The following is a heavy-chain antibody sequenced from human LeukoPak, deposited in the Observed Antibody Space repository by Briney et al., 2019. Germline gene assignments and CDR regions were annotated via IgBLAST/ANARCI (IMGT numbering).Heavy chain of an antibody. V-gene: IGHV3-30-3*01. D-gene: IGHD3-10*01. CDR1: GFTFSSYA. Sequence: PGGSLRLPCAASGFTFSSYAMHWVRQAPGKGLEWVAVISYDGSNKYYADSVKGRFTISRDNSKNTLYLQMNSLRAEDTAVYYCARPDTIWFGELLESPFDYWGQGTLVTVSS. CDR3: ARPDTIWFGELLESPFDY. CDR2: ISYDGSNK. J-gene: IGHJ4*02.